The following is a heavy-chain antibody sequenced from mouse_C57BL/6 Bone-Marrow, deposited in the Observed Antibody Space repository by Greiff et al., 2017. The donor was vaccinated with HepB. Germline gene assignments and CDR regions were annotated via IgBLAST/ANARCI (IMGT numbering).Heavy chain of an antibody. CDR2: IWWDDDK. CDR1: GFSLSTFGMG. CDR3: ARIYYDYDEGGYFDY. Sequence: ESGPGILQPSQTLSLTCSFSGFSLSTFGMGVGWIRQPSGKGLEWLAHIWWDDDKYYNPALKSRLTISKDTSKNQVFLKIANVDTADTATYYCARIYYDYDEGGYFDYWGQGTTLTVSS. J-gene: IGHJ2*01. D-gene: IGHD2-4*01. V-gene: IGHV8-8*01.